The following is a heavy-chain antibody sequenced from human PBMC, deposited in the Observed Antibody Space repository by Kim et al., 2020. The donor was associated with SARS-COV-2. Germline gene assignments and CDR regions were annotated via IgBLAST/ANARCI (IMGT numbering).Heavy chain of an antibody. V-gene: IGHV3-23*02. J-gene: IGHJ4*02. Sequence: DSVKGRFTISGDNSKTRLYLQMSSRRAEDTAVFYCAKASEYSESYYPFDYWGQGTLVTVSS. D-gene: IGHD1-26*01. CDR3: AKASEYSESYYPFDY.